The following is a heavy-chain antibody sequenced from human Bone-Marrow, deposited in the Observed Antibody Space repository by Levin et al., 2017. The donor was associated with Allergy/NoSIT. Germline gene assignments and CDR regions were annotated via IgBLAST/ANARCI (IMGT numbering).Heavy chain of an antibody. Sequence: SQTLSLTCAISGDSVSSNNAAWNWIRQSPSRGLEWLGRTYYKSGWDFDYAVSVKGRISITADTSQNLFSLQLQSVTPEGTAVYFCARSSAAALVYFDSWGQGTLVTVSS. CDR1: GDSVSSNNAA. CDR2: TYYKSGWDF. CDR3: ARSSAAALVYFDS. J-gene: IGHJ4*02. D-gene: IGHD6-13*01. V-gene: IGHV6-1*01.